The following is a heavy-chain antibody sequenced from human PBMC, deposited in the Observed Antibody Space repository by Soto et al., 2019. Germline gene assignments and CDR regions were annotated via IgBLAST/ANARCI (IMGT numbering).Heavy chain of an antibody. CDR3: ATTPGGAAY. D-gene: IGHD2-15*01. Sequence: PSETLSLTCTVSGGSISSYYWSWIRQPPGKGLEWIGYIYYSGSTNYNPSLKSRVTISVDTSKNQFSLKLSSVTAADTAVYYCATTPGGAAYWGQGTLVTVSS. CDR1: GGSISSYY. CDR2: IYYSGST. J-gene: IGHJ4*02. V-gene: IGHV4-59*01.